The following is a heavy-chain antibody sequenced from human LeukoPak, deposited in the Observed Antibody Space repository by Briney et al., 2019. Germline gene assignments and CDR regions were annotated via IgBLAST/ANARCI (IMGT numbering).Heavy chain of an antibody. D-gene: IGHD3-22*01. J-gene: IGHJ4*02. CDR3: ASYYDSSGPFDY. Sequence: GGSLRLSCAASGFTFSSYGMHWVRQAPGKGLEWVAVISYDGSNKYYADSVKGRFTISRDNSKNTLYLQMNSLRAEDRAVYYCASYYDSSGPFDYWGQGTLVTVSS. CDR2: ISYDGSNK. V-gene: IGHV3-30*03. CDR1: GFTFSSYG.